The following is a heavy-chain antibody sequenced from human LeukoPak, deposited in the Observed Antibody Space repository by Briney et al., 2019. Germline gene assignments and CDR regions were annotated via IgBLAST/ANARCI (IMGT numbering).Heavy chain of an antibody. CDR2: IYYSGST. Sequence: PSETLSLTCTVSGGSISSSSYYWGWIRQPPGKELEWIGSIYYSGSTYYNPSLKSRVTISVDTSKNQFSLKLSSVTAADTAVYYCARNRGGPSIVATIIGGFDYWGQGTLVTVSS. CDR1: GGSISSSSYY. D-gene: IGHD5-12*01. V-gene: IGHV4-39*07. CDR3: ARNRGGPSIVATIIGGFDY. J-gene: IGHJ4*02.